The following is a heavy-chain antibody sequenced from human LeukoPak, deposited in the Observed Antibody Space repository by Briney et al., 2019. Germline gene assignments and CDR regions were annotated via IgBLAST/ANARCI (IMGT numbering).Heavy chain of an antibody. CDR3: ARGGNGDYYYGMDV. Sequence: PGGSLRLSCAASGFTVSSNYMSWVRQAPGKGLEWVSVIYSGGSTYYADSVKGRFTISRDNSKNTLYLQMNSLRAEDTAVYYCARGGNGDYYYGMDVWGQGTTVTVSS. V-gene: IGHV3-53*01. J-gene: IGHJ6*02. CDR1: GFTVSSNY. CDR2: IYSGGST. D-gene: IGHD2-8*01.